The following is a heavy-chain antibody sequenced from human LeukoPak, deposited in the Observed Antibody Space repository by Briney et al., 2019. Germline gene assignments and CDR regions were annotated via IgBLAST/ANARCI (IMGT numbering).Heavy chain of an antibody. CDR3: ARGDQNFDY. Sequence: SQTLSLTCAISGDSVSSNSAWNWIRQSPSRGLEWLGRTYYNSKWKNNYAVSVKSRITINPDTSKNQFSLQLSSVTAEDTAVYYCARGDQNFDYWGQGTPVTVSS. CDR2: TYYNSKWKN. V-gene: IGHV6-1*01. D-gene: IGHD5-24*01. CDR1: GDSVSSNSA. J-gene: IGHJ4*02.